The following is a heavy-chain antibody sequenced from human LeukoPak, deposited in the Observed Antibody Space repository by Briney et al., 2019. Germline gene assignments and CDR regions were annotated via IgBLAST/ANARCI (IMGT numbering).Heavy chain of an antibody. CDR1: GGSISSGGYS. D-gene: IGHD1-1*01. V-gene: IGHV4-30-2*01. CDR3: AGEGRLSAFDY. CDR2: IYHSGST. Sequence: PSETLSLTCAVSGGSISSGGYSWSWIRQPPGKGLEWIGYIYHSGSTYYNPSLKSRVTISVDRSKNQFSLKLSSVTAADTAVYYCAGEGRLSAFDYWGQGTLVTVSS. J-gene: IGHJ4*02.